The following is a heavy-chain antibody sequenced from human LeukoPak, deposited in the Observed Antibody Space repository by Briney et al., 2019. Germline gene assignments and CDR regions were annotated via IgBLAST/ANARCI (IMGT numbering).Heavy chain of an antibody. CDR1: GFTFNNYA. CDR3: AKGGPQFFDY. Sequence: GGSLRLSCAASGFTFNNYAMNWVRQAPGKGLEWVSVISGSGGTTYYADSVKGRFTISRDSSKNTLYLQMNSLRAEDTAIYYCAKGGPQFFDYWGQGTLVTVSS. CDR2: ISGSGGTT. J-gene: IGHJ4*02. D-gene: IGHD5-24*01. V-gene: IGHV3-23*01.